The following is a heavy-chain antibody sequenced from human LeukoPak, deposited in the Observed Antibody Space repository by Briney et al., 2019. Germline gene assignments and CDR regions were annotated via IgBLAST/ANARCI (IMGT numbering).Heavy chain of an antibody. D-gene: IGHD6-19*01. Sequence: SVKVSCKASGGTFSSYAISWVRQAPGQGLEWMGGIIPIFGTANYAQKFQGRVTITADESTSTAYMELRSLRSDDTAVYYCARMGWWLVRNYYYMDVWGQGTLVTVSS. CDR2: IIPIFGTA. V-gene: IGHV1-69*13. J-gene: IGHJ6*03. CDR3: ARMGWWLVRNYYYMDV. CDR1: GGTFSSYA.